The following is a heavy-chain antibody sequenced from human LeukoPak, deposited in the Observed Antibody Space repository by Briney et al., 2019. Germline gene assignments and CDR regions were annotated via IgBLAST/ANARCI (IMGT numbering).Heavy chain of an antibody. CDR1: GYTFTGYY. Sequence: ASVKVSCKASGYTFTGYYMHWVRQAPGQGLEWMGWINPNSGTNYAQKFQGRVTMTRDTSITTAYMELSSLSSVTAADTAVYYCAREGTRDPNWFDPWGQGTLVTVSS. V-gene: IGHV1-2*02. J-gene: IGHJ5*02. CDR2: INPNSGT. CDR3: AREGTRDPNWFDP. D-gene: IGHD3-10*01.